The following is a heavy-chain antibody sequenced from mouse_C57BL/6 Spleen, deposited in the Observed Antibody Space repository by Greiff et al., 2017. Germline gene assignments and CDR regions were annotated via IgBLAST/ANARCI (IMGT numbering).Heavy chain of an antibody. Sequence: VQLQQSGAELVRPGASVTLSCKASGYTFTDYEMHWVKQTPVHGLEWIGAIDPETGGTAYNQKFKGKAILTADKSSSTAYMELRSLTSEDSAVYYYTRRGTTVPMDYWGQGTSVTVSS. CDR2: IDPETGGT. V-gene: IGHV1-15*01. CDR3: TRRGTTVPMDY. D-gene: IGHD1-1*01. J-gene: IGHJ4*01. CDR1: GYTFTDYE.